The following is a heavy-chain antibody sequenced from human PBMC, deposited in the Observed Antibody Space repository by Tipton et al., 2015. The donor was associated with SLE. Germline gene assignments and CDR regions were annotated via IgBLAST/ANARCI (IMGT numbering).Heavy chain of an antibody. D-gene: IGHD3-22*01. CDR3: ARGALYYPSIVWFDP. CDR1: GGSISSYY. Sequence: TLSLTCTVSGGSISSYYWSWIRQPPGKGLEWIGYIYYSGSTNYNPSLKSRVTISVDTSKNQFSLKLSSVTAADTAVYYCARGALYYPSIVWFDPWGQGTLVTVSS. CDR2: IYYSGST. V-gene: IGHV4-59*01. J-gene: IGHJ5*02.